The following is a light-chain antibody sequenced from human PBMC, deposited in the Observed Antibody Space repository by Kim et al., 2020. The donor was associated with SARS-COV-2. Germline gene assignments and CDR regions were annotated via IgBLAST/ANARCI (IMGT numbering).Light chain of an antibody. Sequence: LSPGDRVIPSCRASQSVADNHLAWFQQEPGQAPRLLIYGTSSRATGIPDRFSGSGSGTDFTLTISRLEPEDSAVYYCQQYDRPPYTFGQGTKLEIK. CDR1: QSVADNH. J-gene: IGKJ2*01. V-gene: IGKV3-20*01. CDR2: GTS. CDR3: QQYDRPPYT.